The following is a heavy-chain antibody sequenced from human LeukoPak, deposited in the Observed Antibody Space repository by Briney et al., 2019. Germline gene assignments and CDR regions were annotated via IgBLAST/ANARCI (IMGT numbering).Heavy chain of an antibody. V-gene: IGHV4-38-2*02. J-gene: IGHJ2*01. D-gene: IGHD3-10*01. CDR1: GYSISSGYY. Sequence: SETLSLXCTVSGYSISSGYYWGWIRQPPGKGLEWIGYIYHRGSSYYTPSLNSRVTMSMDTSKNQFSLKLTSVTAADTAIYYCAGSPTYWYFDLWGRGTLVTVSS. CDR3: AGSPTYWYFDL. CDR2: IYHRGSS.